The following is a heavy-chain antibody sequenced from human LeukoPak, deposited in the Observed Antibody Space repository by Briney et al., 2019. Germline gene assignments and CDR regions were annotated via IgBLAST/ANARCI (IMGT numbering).Heavy chain of an antibody. CDR1: GYTFTCYY. D-gene: IGHD1-26*01. CDR3: ARDLSGSYPDYYYYYMDV. CDR2: INPNSGGT. J-gene: IGHJ6*03. V-gene: IGHV1-2*02. Sequence: ASVKVSCKASGYTFTCYYMHWVRQAPGQGLEWMGWINPNSGGTNYAQKFQGRVTMTRDTSISTAYMELSRLRSDDTAVYYCARDLSGSYPDYYYYYMDVWGKGTTVTVSS.